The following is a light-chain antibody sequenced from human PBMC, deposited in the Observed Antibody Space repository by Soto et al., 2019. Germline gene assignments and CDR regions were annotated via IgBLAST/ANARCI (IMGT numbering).Light chain of an antibody. J-gene: IGKJ1*01. V-gene: IGKV3-20*01. Sequence: EIVLTQSPGTLSLSPGERATLFCRASQTVTNNYLAWYQQKPGQAPRLLVDDAYRRATGIPDRFSGSGSGTDFTLTISRVEPEDFAVYYWQQCATSPRTFGQGTKVEIK. CDR2: DAY. CDR1: QTVTNNY. CDR3: QQCATSPRT.